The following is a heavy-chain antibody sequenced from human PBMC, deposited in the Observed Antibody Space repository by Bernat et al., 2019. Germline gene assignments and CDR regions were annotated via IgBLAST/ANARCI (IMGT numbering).Heavy chain of an antibody. CDR1: GFTFSSYA. Sequence: EVQLLESGGGLVQPGGSLRLSCAASGFTFSSYAMSWVRQAPGKGLEWVSAISGSGGSTYYADSVKGRFTISRDNAKNSLYLQMNSLRAEDTAVYYCARDVIAVADLIDYWGQGTLVTVSS. D-gene: IGHD6-19*01. CDR2: ISGSGGST. J-gene: IGHJ4*02. CDR3: ARDVIAVADLIDY. V-gene: IGHV3-23*01.